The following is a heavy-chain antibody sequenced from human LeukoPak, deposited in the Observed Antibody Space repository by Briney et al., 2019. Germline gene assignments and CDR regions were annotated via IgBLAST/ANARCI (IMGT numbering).Heavy chain of an antibody. CDR1: GGSISPHH. D-gene: IGHD2-15*01. V-gene: IGHV4-59*11. CDR3: ARGGWRLDY. CDR2: IYYSGST. Sequence: SETLSLTCTVSGGSISPHHWSWIRQPPGKGLEWIGYIYYSGSTSYNTSLTSRVTFSVDTSKNQFSLKLRSVTAADTAVYYCARGGWRLDYWGQGTLVTVSS. J-gene: IGHJ4*02.